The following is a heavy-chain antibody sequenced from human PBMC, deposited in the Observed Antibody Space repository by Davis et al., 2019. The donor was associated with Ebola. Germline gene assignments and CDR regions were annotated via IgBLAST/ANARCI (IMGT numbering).Heavy chain of an antibody. J-gene: IGHJ6*02. CDR2: INTNTGNP. CDR3: ARERGELQHYYYGMDV. V-gene: IGHV7-4-1*02. CDR1: GYTFTSYA. D-gene: IGHD1-26*01. Sequence: ASVKVSCKASGYTFTSYAMNWVRQAPGQGLEWMGWINTNTGNPTYAQGFTGRFVFSLDTSVSTAYLQISSLKAEDTTVYYCARERGELQHYYYGMDVWGQGTTVTVSS.